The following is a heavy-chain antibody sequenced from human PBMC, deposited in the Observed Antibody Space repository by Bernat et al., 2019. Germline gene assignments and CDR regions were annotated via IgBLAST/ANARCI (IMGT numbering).Heavy chain of an antibody. CDR1: GFSFSINA. V-gene: IGHV3-23*01. J-gene: IGHJ5*02. CDR2: ISASGGGT. D-gene: IGHD3-16*01. Sequence: EVQLLESGGGLVQPGGSLRISCAASGFSFSINAMSWVRQAPGKGLEWVSSISASGGGTYYADSVKGRFTISRDNSKTTLYLQMNSLRAEDTAIYYCAGGGLRFAGTWGQGTLVTVSS. CDR3: AGGGLRFAGT.